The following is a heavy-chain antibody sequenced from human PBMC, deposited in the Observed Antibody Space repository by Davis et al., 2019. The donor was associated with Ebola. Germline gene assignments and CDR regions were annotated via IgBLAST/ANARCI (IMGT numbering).Heavy chain of an antibody. V-gene: IGHV6-1*01. CDR3: VRGWGRTGMGV. Sequence: PSETLSLTCAISGDSVSTAGWNWIRQSPSRGLEWLGRTYYKSKWYNDYAVSVKSRITVNPDTSKNQFSLQLSSVTPEDTAVYYCVRGWGRTGMGVWGQGTTVIVSS. D-gene: IGHD1-26*01. CDR2: TYYKSKWYN. J-gene: IGHJ6*02. CDR1: GDSVSTAG.